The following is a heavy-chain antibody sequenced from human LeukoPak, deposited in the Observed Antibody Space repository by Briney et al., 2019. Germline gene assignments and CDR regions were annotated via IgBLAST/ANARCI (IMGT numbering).Heavy chain of an antibody. Sequence: GRSLRLSCAASGFTFSSYAMHWVRQAPGKGLEWVAVISYDGSNKYYADSVKGRFTISRDNSKNTLYLQMNSLRAEDTAVYYCARGGTGNLLGLDWGQGTLVTVSS. CDR1: GFTFSSYA. V-gene: IGHV3-30-3*01. CDR3: ARGGTGNLLGLD. CDR2: ISYDGSNK. J-gene: IGHJ4*02. D-gene: IGHD1-1*01.